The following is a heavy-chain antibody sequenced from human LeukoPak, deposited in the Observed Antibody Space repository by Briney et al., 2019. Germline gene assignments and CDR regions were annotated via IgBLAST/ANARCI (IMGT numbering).Heavy chain of an antibody. D-gene: IGHD3-3*01. Sequence: GESLNISCKGSGYSFTSYWIGWVRQMPGKGLEWMGIIYPGDSDTRYSPSFQGQVTISADKSISTAYLQWSSLKASDTAMYYCARLPSTTIFGGYYLDYWGQGTPVTVSS. J-gene: IGHJ4*02. V-gene: IGHV5-51*01. CDR1: GYSFTSYW. CDR3: ARLPSTTIFGGYYLDY. CDR2: IYPGDSDT.